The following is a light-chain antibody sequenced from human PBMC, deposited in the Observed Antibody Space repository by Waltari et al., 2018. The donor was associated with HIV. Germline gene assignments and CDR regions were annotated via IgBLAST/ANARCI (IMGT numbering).Light chain of an antibody. CDR1: SSNLGRNY. CDR3: AAWDDSLSGVV. CDR2: RNN. V-gene: IGLV1-47*01. Sequence: QSVLTQPPSASGTPGQRVTISCSGSSSNLGRNYVYWYQQLPGTAPKLLIYRNNQLPSGVPDRFSGSKPGTSASLAISGLRSEDEADYYCAAWDDSLSGVVFGGGTKLTVL. J-gene: IGLJ2*01.